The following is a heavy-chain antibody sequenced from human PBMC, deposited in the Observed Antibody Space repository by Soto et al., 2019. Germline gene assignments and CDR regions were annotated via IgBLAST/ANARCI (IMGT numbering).Heavy chain of an antibody. J-gene: IGHJ6*03. Sequence: GGPLRLSCAASGCTFSAYAMTWVRQDPEKGLEWVSAITNGGSTYYADSVKGRFTISRDNSKNTLYLQMNSLRAEDTAVYYCARGSQLRFLDIDYYMDVWGKGTTVTVSS. D-gene: IGHD3-3*01. CDR3: ARGSQLRFLDIDYYMDV. V-gene: IGHV3-66*01. CDR1: GCTFSAYA. CDR2: ITNGGST.